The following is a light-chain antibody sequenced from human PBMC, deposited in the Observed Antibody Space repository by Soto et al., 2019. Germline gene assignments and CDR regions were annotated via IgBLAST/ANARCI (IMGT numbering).Light chain of an antibody. CDR2: DTS. J-gene: IGLJ2*01. V-gene: IGLV7-46*01. Sequence: QAVVTQEPSLTVSPGGTVTLTCGSSTGPVTSSNYPYWFQQKPGQAPRTLIYDTSNKHSWTPARFSGSLLGGKAALTLSGAQPEDEADYYCLVSYSGEEIFGAGTQLTVL. CDR1: TGPVTSSNY. CDR3: LVSYSGEEI.